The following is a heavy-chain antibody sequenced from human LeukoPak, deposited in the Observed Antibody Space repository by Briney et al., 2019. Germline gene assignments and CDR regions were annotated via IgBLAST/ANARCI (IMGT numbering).Heavy chain of an antibody. CDR1: GGSFSGYY. J-gene: IGHJ3*02. D-gene: IGHD3-22*01. Sequence: RASETLSLTCAVYGGSFSGYYWSWIRQPPGKGLEWIGEINHSGSTNYNPSLKSRVTISVDTSKNQFSLKLSSVTAADTAVYYCARPYYYDSSGYYVQGAFDIWGQGTMVTVSS. V-gene: IGHV4-34*01. CDR2: INHSGST. CDR3: ARPYYYDSSGYYVQGAFDI.